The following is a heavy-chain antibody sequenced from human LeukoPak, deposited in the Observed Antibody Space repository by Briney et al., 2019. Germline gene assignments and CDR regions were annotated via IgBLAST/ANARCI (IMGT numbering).Heavy chain of an antibody. J-gene: IGHJ4*02. CDR2: IRYDGSNK. CDR1: GFTFSSYG. V-gene: IGHV3-30*02. Sequence: PGGSLRLSCAASGFTFSSYGMHWARQAPGKGLAGVAFIRYDGSNKYYADSVKGRFAISRDNSKNTLYLQMNSLRAEDTAVYYCAKDRSSVYCSSTSCYLYWGQGTLVTVSS. CDR3: AKDRSSVYCSSTSCYLY. D-gene: IGHD2-2*01.